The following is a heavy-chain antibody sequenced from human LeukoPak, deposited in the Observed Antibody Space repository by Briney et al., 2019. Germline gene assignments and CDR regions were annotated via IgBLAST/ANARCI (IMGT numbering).Heavy chain of an antibody. D-gene: IGHD6-13*01. CDR3: ARAGAAAGMEGYFDY. CDR1: EFTFSSYA. Sequence: PGGSLRLSCAASEFTFSSYAMRWVRQAPGRGLEWVSTITDSGTITYYADSVKGRFTISRDNSKNTLYLQMNSLRAEDTAVYYCARAGAAAGMEGYFDYWGQGTLVTVSS. V-gene: IGHV3-23*01. CDR2: ITDSGTIT. J-gene: IGHJ4*02.